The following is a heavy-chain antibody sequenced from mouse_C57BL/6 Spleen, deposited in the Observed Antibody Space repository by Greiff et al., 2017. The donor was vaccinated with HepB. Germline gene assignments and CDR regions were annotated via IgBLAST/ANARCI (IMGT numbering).Heavy chain of an antibody. Sequence: QVHVKQPGAELVRPGPSVKLSCKASGYTFTSYWMHWVKQSPGQGLEWIGVIDPSDSYTNYNQKFKGKATLTVDTSSSTAYMQLSSLTSEDSAVYYCAREYGSREGFAYGGQGTLVTVSA. V-gene: IGHV1-59*01. CDR3: AREYGSREGFAY. CDR1: GYTFTSYW. J-gene: IGHJ3*01. CDR2: IDPSDSYT. D-gene: IGHD1-1*01.